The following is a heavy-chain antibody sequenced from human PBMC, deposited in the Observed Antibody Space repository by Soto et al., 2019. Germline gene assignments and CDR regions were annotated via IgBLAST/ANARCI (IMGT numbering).Heavy chain of an antibody. CDR2: ISAYNGNT. J-gene: IGHJ5*02. CDR3: ARDHDVLRFSGWFDP. V-gene: IGHV1-18*04. CDR1: GYTFTSYG. D-gene: IGHD3-3*01. Sequence: QVQLVQSGAEVKKPGASVKVSCKASGYTFTSYGISWVRQAPGQGLEWMGWISAYNGNTNYAQKLQGRVTMTTDTSTRTAYMELRSLRSDDTAVYYCARDHDVLRFSGWFDPWGQGTLVTVSS.